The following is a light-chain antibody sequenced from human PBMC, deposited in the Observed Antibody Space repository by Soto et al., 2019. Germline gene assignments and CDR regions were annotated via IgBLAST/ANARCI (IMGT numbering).Light chain of an antibody. J-gene: IGKJ1*01. V-gene: IGKV3-20*01. Sequence: ELALTQSPGTLSLSPGERATLSCRASQSVSSGYLAWHQQKPGQAPSVLIYGPSSTATGIPDSFSGSGSGTDFTLTISRLEPEGFPVYYCQQYCGSPTWTCGKGTTVEIK. CDR1: QSVSSGY. CDR2: GPS. CDR3: QQYCGSPTWT.